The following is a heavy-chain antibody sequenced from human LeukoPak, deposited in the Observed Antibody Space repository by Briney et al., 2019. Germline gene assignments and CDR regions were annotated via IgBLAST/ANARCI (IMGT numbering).Heavy chain of an antibody. CDR3: ARAEGYCSSTSCHKYAFDI. J-gene: IGHJ3*02. CDR1: GGTFSSYA. V-gene: IGHV1-69*05. Sequence: EASAKVSCKASGGTFSSYAISWVRQAPGQGLEWMGGIIPIFGTANYAQKFQGRVTITTDESTSTAYMELSSLRSEDTAVYYCARAEGYCSSTSCHKYAFDIWGQGTMVTVSS. D-gene: IGHD2-2*02. CDR2: IIPIFGTA.